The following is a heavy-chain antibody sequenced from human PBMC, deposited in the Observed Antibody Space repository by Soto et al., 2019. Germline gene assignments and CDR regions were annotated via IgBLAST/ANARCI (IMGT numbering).Heavy chain of an antibody. CDR3: AREAEYGMDV. J-gene: IGHJ6*02. V-gene: IGHV4-59*01. CDR2: IYYSGST. CDR1: GGSISSYY. Sequence: PSETLSLTCTVSGGSISSYYWSWIRQPPGKGLEWIGYIYYSGSTNYNPSLKSRVTISVDTSKNQFSLKLSSVTAADTAVYYCAREAEYGMDVWGQGTTVTVSS.